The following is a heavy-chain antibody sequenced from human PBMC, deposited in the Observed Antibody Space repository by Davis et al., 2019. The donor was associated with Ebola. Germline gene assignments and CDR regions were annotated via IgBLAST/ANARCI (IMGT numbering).Heavy chain of an antibody. CDR1: GGSISNYY. V-gene: IGHV4-59*12. D-gene: IGHD4-17*01. Sequence: MPSETLSLTCSVSGGSISNYYWSWIRQPPGKGLEWIGYIYYSGSTNYNPSLKSRVTISVDTSKNQFSLKLSSVTAADTAVYYCARTYYGEVGPLYYYYGMDVWGKGTTVTVSS. CDR2: IYYSGST. J-gene: IGHJ6*04. CDR3: ARTYYGEVGPLYYYYGMDV.